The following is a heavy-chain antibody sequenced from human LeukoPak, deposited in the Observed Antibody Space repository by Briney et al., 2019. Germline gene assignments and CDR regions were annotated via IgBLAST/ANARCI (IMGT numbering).Heavy chain of an antibody. CDR3: ARDGRSTVTGYYYYYMDV. Sequence: GSSVKVSCKASGGTFSSYAISWVRQAPGQGLEWMGGIIPIFGTANYAQKFQGRVTITTDESTSTAYMELSSLRSEDTAVYYCARDGRSTVTGYYYYYMDVWGKGTTVTVSS. J-gene: IGHJ6*03. CDR1: GGTFSSYA. CDR2: IIPIFGTA. V-gene: IGHV1-69*05. D-gene: IGHD4-11*01.